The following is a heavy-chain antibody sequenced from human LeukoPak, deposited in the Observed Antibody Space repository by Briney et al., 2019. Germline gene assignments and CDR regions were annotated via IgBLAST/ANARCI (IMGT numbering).Heavy chain of an antibody. J-gene: IGHJ6*03. CDR1: GGSISSSSYY. Sequence: SETLSLTCAVSGGSISSSSYYWGWIRQPPGKGLEWIGSIYYSGSTYYNPSLKSRVTISVDTSKNQFSLKLSSVTAADTAVYYCARVNAAGYHYYYYMDVWGKGTTVTVSS. CDR3: ARVNAAGYHYYYYMDV. CDR2: IYYSGST. D-gene: IGHD6-19*01. V-gene: IGHV4-39*07.